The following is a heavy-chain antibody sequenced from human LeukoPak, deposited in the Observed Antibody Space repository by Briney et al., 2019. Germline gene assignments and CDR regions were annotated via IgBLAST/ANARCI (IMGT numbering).Heavy chain of an antibody. J-gene: IGHJ5*02. Sequence: GGSLRLSCSASGFTFSSYAMHWVRQAPGMGLEYVSAISSNGGSTYYADSVKGRFTISRDNSKNTLYLQMSSLRAEDTAVYYCVKDGHYYGSGSQTWGQGTLVTVSS. CDR1: GFTFSSYA. CDR3: VKDGHYYGSGSQT. D-gene: IGHD3-10*01. CDR2: ISSNGGST. V-gene: IGHV3-64D*06.